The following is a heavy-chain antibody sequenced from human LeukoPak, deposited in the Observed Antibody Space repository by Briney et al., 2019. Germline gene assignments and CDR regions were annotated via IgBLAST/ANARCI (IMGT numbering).Heavy chain of an antibody. CDR1: GGSFSGYY. V-gene: IGHV4-34*01. Sequence: SETLPLTCAVYGGSFSGYYWSWIRQPPGKGLEWIGEINHSGSTNYNPSLKSRVTISVDTSKNQFSLKLSSVTAADTAVYYCARVYSYGYVNYWGQGTLVTVSS. J-gene: IGHJ4*02. CDR3: ARVYSYGYVNY. CDR2: INHSGST. D-gene: IGHD5-18*01.